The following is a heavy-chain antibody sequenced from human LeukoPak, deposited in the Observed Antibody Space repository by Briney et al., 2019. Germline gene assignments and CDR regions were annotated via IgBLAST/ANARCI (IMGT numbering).Heavy chain of an antibody. CDR1: GFAFSSYA. CDR2: ISGSGGST. D-gene: IGHD3-10*01. Sequence: PGGSLRLSCAASGFAFSSYAMSWVRRAPGKGLEWVSAISGSGGSTYYADSVKGRFTISRDNSKNTLYLQMNSLRAEDTAVYYCAKWAITMVRGEDAFDIRGQGTMVTVSS. CDR3: AKWAITMVRGEDAFDI. J-gene: IGHJ3*02. V-gene: IGHV3-23*01.